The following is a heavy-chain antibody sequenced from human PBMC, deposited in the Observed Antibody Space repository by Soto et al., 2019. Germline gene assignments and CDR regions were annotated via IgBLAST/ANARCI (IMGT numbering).Heavy chain of an antibody. CDR2: ISGSGSGT. CDR3: AKDQGITIVGASRGFDH. CDR1: GFTFSTYA. J-gene: IGHJ4*02. Sequence: VQLLESGGGLVQPGGSLRLSCAVSGFTFSTYAMNWVRQAPGKGLEWLSLISGSGSGTYYADSVKGRFTISRDNSKNTLYLQMNRLRTEDTALYYCAKDQGITIVGASRGFDHWGQCTLVTVSS. V-gene: IGHV3-23*01. D-gene: IGHD1-26*01.